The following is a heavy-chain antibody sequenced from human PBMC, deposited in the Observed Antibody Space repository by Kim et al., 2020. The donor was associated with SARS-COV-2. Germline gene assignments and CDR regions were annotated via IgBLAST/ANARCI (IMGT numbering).Heavy chain of an antibody. CDR3: ARSGSYLTSPFDY. V-gene: IGHV3-74*01. CDR2: INSDGSDI. D-gene: IGHD1-26*01. CDR1: GFTFSSYG. Sequence: GGSLRLSCAASGFTFSSYGIHWVRQAPGKGLVWVSRINSDGSDIYYADSVKGRFTISRDNAKNTLSLQMNTLRADDTAVYYCARSGSYLTSPFDYWGQGTLVTVSS. J-gene: IGHJ4*02.